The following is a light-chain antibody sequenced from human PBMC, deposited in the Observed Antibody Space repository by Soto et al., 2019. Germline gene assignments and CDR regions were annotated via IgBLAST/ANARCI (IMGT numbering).Light chain of an antibody. J-gene: IGKJ1*01. Sequence: EFVLTQSPVTLSLSPGERATLSCRASHFISTNYLAWYQQRSGQAPRLLIYGTSTRATGIPDRFSGSGSGTDFTLTISRLEPEDFAVYFCQQYAPSPTWTFGHGTKVES. CDR3: QQYAPSPTWT. CDR2: GTS. V-gene: IGKV3-20*01. CDR1: HFISTNY.